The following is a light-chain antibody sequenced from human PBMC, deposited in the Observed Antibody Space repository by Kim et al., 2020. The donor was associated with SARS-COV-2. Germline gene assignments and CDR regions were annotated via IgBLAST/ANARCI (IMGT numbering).Light chain of an antibody. V-gene: IGLV4-69*01. Sequence: QLVLTQSPSASASLGASVKLTCTLSSGHSTYAIAWHQQQPKKGPRYLMKVKSDGRYNKGDGIPDRFSGSSSGAERHLTISNLQSEDEADYYCQTWGTGIGVFGGGTKLTVL. CDR2: VKSDGRY. CDR1: SGHSTYA. CDR3: QTWGTGIGV. J-gene: IGLJ3*02.